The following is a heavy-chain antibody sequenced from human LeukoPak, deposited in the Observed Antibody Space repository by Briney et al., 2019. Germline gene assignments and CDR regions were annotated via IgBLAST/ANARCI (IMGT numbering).Heavy chain of an antibody. D-gene: IGHD3-22*01. V-gene: IGHV3-33*01. CDR3: ARDSYDSSGHYGGDSAFDFDY. CDR2: IWYDGSNK. J-gene: IGHJ4*02. CDR1: GFTFSSYG. Sequence: PGGPLRLSCAASGFTFSSYGMHWVRQAPGKGLERVAVIWYDGSNKYYADSVKGRFTISRDNSKNTLYLQMNSLRAEDTAVYYCARDSYDSSGHYGGDSAFDFDYWGQGTLVTVSS.